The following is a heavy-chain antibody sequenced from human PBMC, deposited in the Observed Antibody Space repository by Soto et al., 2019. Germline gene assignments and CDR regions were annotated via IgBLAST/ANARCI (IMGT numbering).Heavy chain of an antibody. V-gene: IGHV1-2*02. CDR3: ARKLELRGSYYYYYDMDV. Sequence: VASVKVSCKASGYTFTDYYMHWVRQAPGQGLEWMGWINPNSGGTNYAQKFQGRVTMTRDTSISTAYMELSRLRSDDTAVYYCARKLELRGSYYYYYDMDVWAQGTTVTVSS. D-gene: IGHD1-7*01. J-gene: IGHJ6*02. CDR1: GYTFTDYY. CDR2: INPNSGGT.